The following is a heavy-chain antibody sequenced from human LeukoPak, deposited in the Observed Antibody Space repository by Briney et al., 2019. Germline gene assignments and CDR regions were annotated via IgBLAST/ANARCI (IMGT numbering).Heavy chain of an antibody. J-gene: IGHJ4*02. CDR3: TRWTTVTTFEY. CDR1: GFSSGDYA. Sequence: GGSLRLSRTASGFSSGDYAMSWGRQAPRKGVEWVGSFTGRTYGGTTEYTASVRGRFTISIDDSKSIAYLQMNSLTTEDTAAYYCTRWTTVTTFEYWGQGTQVAVSS. D-gene: IGHD4-17*01. CDR2: FTGRTYGGTT. V-gene: IGHV3-49*04.